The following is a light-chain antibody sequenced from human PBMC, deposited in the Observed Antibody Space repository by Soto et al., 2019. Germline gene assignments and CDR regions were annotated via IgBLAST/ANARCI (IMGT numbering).Light chain of an antibody. V-gene: IGKV3-20*01. CDR3: QQYGSSPET. Sequence: EIVLTQSPGTLSLSPGERATLSCRASQSVSSSYLAWYQQKPGQAPRLLIYCASSRATGIPDRFSGSGSGTDFPLTISRLEPEDFAVYYCQQYGSSPETFGQGTKLEIK. CDR2: CAS. CDR1: QSVSSSY. J-gene: IGKJ2*01.